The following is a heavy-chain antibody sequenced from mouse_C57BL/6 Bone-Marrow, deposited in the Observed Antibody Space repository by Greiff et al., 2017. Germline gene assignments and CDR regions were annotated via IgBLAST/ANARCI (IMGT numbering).Heavy chain of an antibody. Sequence: VQLQQPGAELVKPGASVKMSCKASGYTFTSYWITWVKQNHGKSLEWIGNFHPYNDDTKYNEKFKGKATLTVEKSSNTVYLELSRLTSDDSAVYYCARSSTFFYYFDYWGQGTTLTVSS. V-gene: IGHV1-47*01. CDR2: FHPYNDDT. CDR3: ARSSTFFYYFDY. J-gene: IGHJ2*01. CDR1: GYTFTSYW. D-gene: IGHD5-1*01.